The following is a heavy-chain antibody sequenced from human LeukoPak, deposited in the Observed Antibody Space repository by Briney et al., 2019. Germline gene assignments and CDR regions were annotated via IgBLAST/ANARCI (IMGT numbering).Heavy chain of an antibody. D-gene: IGHD6-13*01. Sequence: GGSLRLSCAASGFTFSSYAMSWVRQAPGKGLEWVSAISGSGGSTYYADSVKGRFTISRDNSKNTLYLQMSSLRAEDTAVYYCARDGIAAVDFDYWGQGILVTVSS. J-gene: IGHJ4*02. V-gene: IGHV3-23*01. CDR3: ARDGIAAVDFDY. CDR2: ISGSGGST. CDR1: GFTFSSYA.